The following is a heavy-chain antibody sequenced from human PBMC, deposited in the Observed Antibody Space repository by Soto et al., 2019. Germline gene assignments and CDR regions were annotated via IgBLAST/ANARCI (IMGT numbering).Heavy chain of an antibody. D-gene: IGHD3-10*01. CDR2: INPSGGST. V-gene: IGHV1-46*01. J-gene: IGHJ6*02. CDR1: GYTFTSYY. CDR3: ARVGSGGSGGYYRDDYYYYGMDV. Sequence: ASVKVSCKASGYTFTSYYMHWVRQAPGQGLEWMGIINPSGGSTSYAQKFQGRVTMTRDTSTSTVYMELSSLRSEDTAVYYCARVGSGGSGGYYRDDYYYYGMDVWGQGTTVTVSS.